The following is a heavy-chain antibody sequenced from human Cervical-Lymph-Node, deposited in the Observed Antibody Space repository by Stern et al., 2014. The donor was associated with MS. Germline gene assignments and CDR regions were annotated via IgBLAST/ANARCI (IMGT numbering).Heavy chain of an antibody. D-gene: IGHD2-8*02. CDR1: GFNFTNYW. J-gene: IGHJ6*02. CDR3: ARRRYCTGVNFFYYYYGLDF. CDR2: LNSGDSDA. V-gene: IGHV5-51*01. Sequence: VQLVQSGAEVKKPGESLKISCKGSGFNFTNYWIGWVRQMPGKGLEWMGILNSGDSDARYSPSFQGQVIISIDKSISTAYLQGASLKAWDTAMYYCARRRYCTGVNFFYYYYGLDFWGQGTTVTVS.